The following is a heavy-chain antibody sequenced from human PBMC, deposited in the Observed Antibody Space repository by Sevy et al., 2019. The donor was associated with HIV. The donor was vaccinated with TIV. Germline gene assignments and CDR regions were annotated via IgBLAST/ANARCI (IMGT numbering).Heavy chain of an antibody. V-gene: IGHV1-2*02. Sequence: ASVKVSCKASGYSFTDYYMHWVRQAPGQGLEWMAWINPKNDVTNYAQKFQGRVTMTRDTSTSTAYMELTRLRSDDTAVYYCARAWRVTTVYYYYGMDVWGQGTTVTVSS. J-gene: IGHJ6*02. D-gene: IGHD5-18*01. CDR1: GYSFTDYY. CDR3: ARAWRVTTVYYYYGMDV. CDR2: INPKNDVT.